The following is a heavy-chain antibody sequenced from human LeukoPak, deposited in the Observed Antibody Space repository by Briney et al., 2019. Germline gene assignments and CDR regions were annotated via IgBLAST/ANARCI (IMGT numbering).Heavy chain of an antibody. CDR1: GGSFSGYY. Sequence: SETLSLTCAVYGGSFSGYYWSWIRQPPGKGLEWIGEINHSGSTNYNPSLKSRVTISVDTSKNQFSLKLSSVTAADTAVYYCARVAYGGKGVYFDYWGQGTLVTVSS. CDR3: ARVAYGGKGVYFDY. J-gene: IGHJ4*02. D-gene: IGHD4-23*01. CDR2: INHSGST. V-gene: IGHV4-34*01.